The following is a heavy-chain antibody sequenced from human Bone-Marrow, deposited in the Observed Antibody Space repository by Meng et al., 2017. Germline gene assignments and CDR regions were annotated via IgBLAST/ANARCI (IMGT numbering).Heavy chain of an antibody. J-gene: IGHJ4*02. CDR1: GFTFSSYA. D-gene: IGHD5-12*01. CDR3: ARENGGYDFFDY. CDR2: IRSSDGTI. Sequence: GGPLRLSCAASGFTFSSYAMSWVRQAPGKGLEWVSYIRSSDGTIYYADSVKGRFTISRDNAKNSLYLQMNSLRAEDTAVYYCARENGGYDFFDYWGQGTLVTVSS. V-gene: IGHV3-48*03.